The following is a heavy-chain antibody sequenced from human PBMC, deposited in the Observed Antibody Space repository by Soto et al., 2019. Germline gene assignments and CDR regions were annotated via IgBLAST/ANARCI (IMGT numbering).Heavy chain of an antibody. CDR3: ARDHSSSGLNWYFDL. Sequence: QGQLVESGGGVVQPGTSLRLSCVASGFTFSGRGMHWVRQAPGKGLEWVAVLSYVGSLKYYADSVKGRFTISRDNAKSTLYLQMNSLRAEDTAVYHCARDHSSSGLNWYFDLWGRGTLVTVSS. CDR2: LSYVGSLK. CDR1: GFTFSGRG. J-gene: IGHJ2*01. V-gene: IGHV3-30*03. D-gene: IGHD6-19*01.